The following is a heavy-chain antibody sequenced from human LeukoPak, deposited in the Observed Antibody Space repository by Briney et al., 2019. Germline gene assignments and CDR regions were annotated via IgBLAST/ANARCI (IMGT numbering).Heavy chain of an antibody. CDR2: ISYDGSNK. Sequence: GRSLSLSCAASGFTFSIYGMHWVRQAPGKGLEGVAVISYDGSNKYYADSVKGRFTISRDNSKNTLYLQMNSLRAEDTAVYYCAKDQGDYDFWSGYYNYYYYGMDVWGQGTTVTVSS. CDR3: AKDQGDYDFWSGYYNYYYYGMDV. J-gene: IGHJ6*02. CDR1: GFTFSIYG. V-gene: IGHV3-30*18. D-gene: IGHD3-3*01.